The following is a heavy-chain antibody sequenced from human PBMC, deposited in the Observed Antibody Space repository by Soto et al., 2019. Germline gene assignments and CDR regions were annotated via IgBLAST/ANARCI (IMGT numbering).Heavy chain of an antibody. CDR2: ISAYNGNT. CDR1: GYTFTSYG. V-gene: IGHV1-18*01. D-gene: IGHD6-19*01. J-gene: IGHJ4*02. Sequence: ASVKVSCKASGYTFTSYGISWVRQAPGQGLEWMGWISAYNGNTNYAQKLQGRVTMTTDTSTSTAYMELGSLRSDDTAVYYCARDGPGIAVAGRSIDYWGQGTLVTVSS. CDR3: ARDGPGIAVAGRSIDY.